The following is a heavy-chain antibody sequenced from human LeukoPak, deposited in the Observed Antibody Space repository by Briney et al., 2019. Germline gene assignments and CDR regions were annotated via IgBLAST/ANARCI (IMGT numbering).Heavy chain of an antibody. CDR2: IIPIFGTA. D-gene: IGHD6-13*01. CDR3: ARSLQLVYYFDY. Sequence: ASVKVSCKASGGTFSSYAISWVRQAPGQGLEWMGGIIPIFGTANYAQKFRGRVTITADKSTSTAYMELSSLRSEDTAVYYCARSLQLVYYFDYWGQGTLVTVSS. CDR1: GGTFSSYA. V-gene: IGHV1-69*06. J-gene: IGHJ4*02.